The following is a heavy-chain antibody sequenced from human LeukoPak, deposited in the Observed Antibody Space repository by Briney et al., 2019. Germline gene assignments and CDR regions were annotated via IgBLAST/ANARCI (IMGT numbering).Heavy chain of an antibody. J-gene: IGHJ4*02. V-gene: IGHV4-39*01. Sequence: SETLSLTCTVSGGSISSSSYYWGWLRQPPGKGLEWIGSIYYSGSTYYNPSLKSRVTISVDTSKNQFSLKLSSVTAADTAVYYCAGTAMVLYYFDYWGQGTLVTVSS. D-gene: IGHD5-18*01. CDR3: AGTAMVLYYFDY. CDR1: GGSISSSSYY. CDR2: IYYSGST.